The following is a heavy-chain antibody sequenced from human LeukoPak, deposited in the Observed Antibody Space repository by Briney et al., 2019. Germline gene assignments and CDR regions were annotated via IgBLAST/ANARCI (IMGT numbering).Heavy chain of an antibody. CDR3: ARELPGQYNWFLDL. D-gene: IGHD1-1*01. V-gene: IGHV3-23*01. J-gene: IGHJ2*01. Sequence: GGSLRLSCAASGFTFNSHAMSWVRQAPGKGLEWVSAISGGGGSTYYADFVKGRFTISRDNSKNTLSLQMNSLRAEDTAVYYCARELPGQYNWFLDLWGRGTLVTVSS. CDR2: ISGGGGST. CDR1: GFTFNSHA.